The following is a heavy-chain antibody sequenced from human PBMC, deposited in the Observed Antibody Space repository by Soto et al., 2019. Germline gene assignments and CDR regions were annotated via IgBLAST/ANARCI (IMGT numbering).Heavy chain of an antibody. CDR2: ISSRGSTI. V-gene: IGHV3-48*04. J-gene: IGHJ4*02. CDR1: GFTFSSYW. Sequence: EVQLVESGGGLVQPGGSLRLSCAASGFTFSSYWMHWVRQAPGKGLEWVSYISSRGSTIYYADSVKGRFTISRDNAKNYLYMQMNSLRAEDTAVYYCARGVNDYGGSDYWGQGTLVTVSS. D-gene: IGHD4-17*01. CDR3: ARGVNDYGGSDY.